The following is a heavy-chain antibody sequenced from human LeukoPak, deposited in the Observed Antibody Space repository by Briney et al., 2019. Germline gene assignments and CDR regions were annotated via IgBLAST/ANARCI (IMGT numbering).Heavy chain of an antibody. CDR2: INNSGST. J-gene: IGHJ5*02. CDR1: GASFSGYY. CDR3: AREARVRYCSGGSCYSRWFDR. Sequence: SETLSLTCAVYGASFSGYYWSWIRQPPGKGLEWLGEINNSGSTNYNPSLKSRVTISVDTSKNQFSLKLSSVTAADTAVYYCAREARVRYCSGGSCYSRWFDRWGQGTLVTVSS. V-gene: IGHV4-34*01. D-gene: IGHD2-15*01.